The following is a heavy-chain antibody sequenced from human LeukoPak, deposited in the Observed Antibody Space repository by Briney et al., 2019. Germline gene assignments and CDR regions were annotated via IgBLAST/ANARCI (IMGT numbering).Heavy chain of an antibody. Sequence: GRSLRLSCAASGFTFSSYGMHWVRQAPGKGLEWVAVISYDGSNKYYADSVKGRFTISRDNAKNTLYLQMNSLRAEDTAVYYCLRDLNWSLDQWGQGTLVTVSS. J-gene: IGHJ4*02. D-gene: IGHD1-20*01. CDR3: LRDLNWSLDQ. CDR2: ISYDGSNK. V-gene: IGHV3-30*03. CDR1: GFTFSSYG.